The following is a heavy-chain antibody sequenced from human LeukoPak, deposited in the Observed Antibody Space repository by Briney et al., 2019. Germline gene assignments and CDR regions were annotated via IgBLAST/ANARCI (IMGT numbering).Heavy chain of an antibody. CDR1: GYTFTAYY. CDR2: INPNSGDT. Sequence: ASVKVSCKASGYTFTAYYMHWVRQAPGQGLEWMGGINPNSGDTKYAQKFQGRVTMTRDTSISTAYMELSRLRSDDTAVYYCATQRGSYLWGTDFDYWGQGTLVTVSS. V-gene: IGHV1-2*02. J-gene: IGHJ4*02. CDR3: ATQRGSYLWGTDFDY. D-gene: IGHD3-16*01.